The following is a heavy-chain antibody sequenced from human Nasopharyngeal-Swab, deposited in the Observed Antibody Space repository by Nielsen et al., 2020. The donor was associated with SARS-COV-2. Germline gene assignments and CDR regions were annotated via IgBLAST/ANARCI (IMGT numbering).Heavy chain of an antibody. CDR2: CSGGGNC. V-gene: IGHV4-61*08. CDR1: GVSYDFMEAFY. J-gene: IGHJ4*02. Sequence: SETLSLTCTVSGVSYDFMEAFYWAWIRQAPGQGLEWIGSCSGGGNCNFNPSLKSRVTIKSDTSKSELSLKLDSVTTADTAVYYCAREEIDTYYFDYWGQGTLVTVSS. D-gene: IGHD3-16*01. CDR3: AREEIDTYYFDY.